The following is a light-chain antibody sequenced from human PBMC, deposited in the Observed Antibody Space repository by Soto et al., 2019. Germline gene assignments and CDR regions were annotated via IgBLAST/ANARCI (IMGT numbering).Light chain of an antibody. CDR3: QQSYNLPRT. Sequence: DIQMTQSPSSLSASVGDRVTIKCRASQTISSYLNWYQQKPGKAPKLLIYGASALQSGVPPRFSGSGSGTDFTLTIRSLQPEDFATYYCQQSYNLPRTFGPGTKVDIK. CDR1: QTISSY. J-gene: IGKJ3*01. V-gene: IGKV1-39*01. CDR2: GAS.